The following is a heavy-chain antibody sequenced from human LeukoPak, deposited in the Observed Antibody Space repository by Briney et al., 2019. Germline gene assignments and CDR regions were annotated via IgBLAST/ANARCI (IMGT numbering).Heavy chain of an antibody. CDR2: VNPSTGDT. Sequence: ASVKVSCKASGYTFTGYDINWVRQAIGQGLEWMGWVNPSTGDTGYAQKFQGRVTMTRNTSVDTAFMELSGLGSEDTAVYYCTRRSLSGSSRDYWGQGTLVTVSS. V-gene: IGHV1-8*01. J-gene: IGHJ4*02. CDR1: GYTFTGYD. D-gene: IGHD1-26*01. CDR3: TRRSLSGSSRDY.